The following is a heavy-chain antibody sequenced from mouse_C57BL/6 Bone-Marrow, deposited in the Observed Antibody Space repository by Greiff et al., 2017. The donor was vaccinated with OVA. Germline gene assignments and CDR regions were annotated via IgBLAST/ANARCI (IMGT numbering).Heavy chain of an antibody. D-gene: IGHD1-1*01. CDR2: IYPSDSET. J-gene: IGHJ4*01. CDR1: GYTFTSYS. Sequence: QVQLQQPGAELVRPGSSVKLSCKASGYTFTSYSMDWVKQRPGQGLEWIGNIYPSDSETHYNQKFKDKATLTVDKSSSTAYMQLSSLTSEDSAVYYCAREEYYYGTLYAMDYWGQGTSVTVSS. CDR3: AREEYYYGTLYAMDY. V-gene: IGHV1-61*01.